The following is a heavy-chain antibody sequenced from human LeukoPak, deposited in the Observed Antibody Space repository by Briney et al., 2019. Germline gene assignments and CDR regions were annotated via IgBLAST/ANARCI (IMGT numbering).Heavy chain of an antibody. Sequence: SETLSLTCTVSGGSISSHSWSWIRQPPGKGLEWIAYLFDSVNTKDNPSLQSRLTLSAETSKNQLSLKLNSVTAAHTAVYYCATIKRGYIFGYFVFWGQEIKVTVPS. V-gene: IGHV4-59*11. CDR3: ATIKRGYIFGYFVF. J-gene: IGHJ4*02. CDR2: LFDSVNT. D-gene: IGHD5-18*01. CDR1: GGSISSHS.